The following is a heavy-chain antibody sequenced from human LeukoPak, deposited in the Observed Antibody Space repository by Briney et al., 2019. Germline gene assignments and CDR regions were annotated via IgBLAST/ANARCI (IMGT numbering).Heavy chain of an antibody. CDR1: GGTISSYY. Sequence: SATLSLTCTVSGGTISSYYRSWIRQPPGQGLEWIGYIYYSGSTNYNPSLKSRVTISVDTSKNRFSLKLSSVTAADTAVYYCARGALPAGYDSSGYKSYYYYYGMDVWGQGTTVTVSS. D-gene: IGHD3-22*01. CDR2: IYYSGST. J-gene: IGHJ6*02. V-gene: IGHV4-59*01. CDR3: ARGALPAGYDSSGYKSYYYYYGMDV.